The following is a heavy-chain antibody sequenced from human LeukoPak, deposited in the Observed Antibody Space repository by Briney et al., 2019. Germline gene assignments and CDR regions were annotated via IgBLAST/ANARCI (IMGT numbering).Heavy chain of an antibody. CDR3: ARGLMTTPKVELRNNYYFYTFMDV. D-gene: IGHD3/OR15-3a*01. CDR2: TSANGRDT. V-gene: IGHV3-23*01. Sequence: QSGGSLRLSCETSGFTFTSYGINWVRQAPGEGLEWISFTSANGRDTDYADSVKGRFTVSRDTGRRTVYLQMDNLKDKDSAIYYCARGLMTTPKVELRNNYYFYTFMDVWGKGTTVTVSS. CDR1: GFTFTSYG. J-gene: IGHJ6*03.